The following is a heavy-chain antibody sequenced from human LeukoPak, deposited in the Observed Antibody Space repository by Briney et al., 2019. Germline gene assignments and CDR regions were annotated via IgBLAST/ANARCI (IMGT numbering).Heavy chain of an antibody. CDR3: ARHENTGYCSGGSCYYLYYGMDV. Sequence: GESLKISRKGSGYSFTSYWISWVRQMPGKGLEWMGRIDPSDSYTNYSPSFQGHVTISADKSISTAYLQWSSLKASDTAMYYCARHENTGYCSGGSCYYLYYGMDVWGKGTTVTVSS. CDR1: GYSFTSYW. V-gene: IGHV5-10-1*01. CDR2: IDPSDSYT. D-gene: IGHD2-15*01. J-gene: IGHJ6*04.